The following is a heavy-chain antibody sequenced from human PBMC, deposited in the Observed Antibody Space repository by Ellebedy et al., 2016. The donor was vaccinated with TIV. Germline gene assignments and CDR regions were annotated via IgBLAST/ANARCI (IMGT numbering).Heavy chain of an antibody. J-gene: IGHJ4*02. V-gene: IGHV1-69*04. CDR3: ARAPVDTAMVTSYFDY. CDR1: GYTFTSYY. D-gene: IGHD5-18*01. Sequence: AASVKVSCKASGYTFTSYYMRWVRQAPGQGLEWMGRNIPILGIANYAQKFQGRVTITADKSTSTAYMELSSLRSEDTAVYYCARAPVDTAMVTSYFDYWGQGTLVTVSS. CDR2: NIPILGIA.